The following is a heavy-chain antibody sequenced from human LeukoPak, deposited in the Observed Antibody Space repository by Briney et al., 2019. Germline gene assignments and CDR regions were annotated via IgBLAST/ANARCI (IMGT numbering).Heavy chain of an antibody. CDR2: ISYDGSNK. V-gene: IGHV3-30*18. J-gene: IGHJ4*02. D-gene: IGHD3-10*01. CDR3: ANTWFGELFRFDY. Sequence: QSGGSLRLSCAASGFTFSSYGMHWVRQAPGKGLEWVAVISYDGSNKYYADSVKGRFTISRDNSKNTLYLQMNSLRAEDTAVYYCANTWFGELFRFDYWGQGTLVTVSS. CDR1: GFTFSSYG.